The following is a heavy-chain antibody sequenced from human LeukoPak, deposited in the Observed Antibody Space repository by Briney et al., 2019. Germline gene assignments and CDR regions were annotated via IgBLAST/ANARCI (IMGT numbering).Heavy chain of an antibody. V-gene: IGHV4-61*01. CDR2: IYYSGST. CDR1: GGSVSSGSYY. D-gene: IGHD4-11*01. J-gene: IGHJ4*02. CDR3: ARGRVASTSVTTY. Sequence: SETLSLTCTVSGGSVSSGSYYWSWIRQPPGKGLEWIGYIYYSGSTNYNPSLKSRVTISVDTSKNQFSLKLSSVTAADTAVYYCARGRVASTSVTTYLGQGTLVTVSS.